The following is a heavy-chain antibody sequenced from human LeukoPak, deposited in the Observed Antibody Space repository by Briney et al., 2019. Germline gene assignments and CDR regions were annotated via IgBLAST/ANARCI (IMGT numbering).Heavy chain of an antibody. V-gene: IGHV3-30*04. Sequence: PGRSLRLSCAASGFTFSSYAMHWVRQAPGKGLEWVAVISYDGSNKYYADSVKGRFTISRDNSKNTLYLQMNSLRAEDTAVYYCAARWGYNAFDIWGHGTMVTVSS. J-gene: IGHJ3*02. CDR1: GFTFSSYA. CDR2: ISYDGSNK. CDR3: AARWGYNAFDI. D-gene: IGHD5-18*01.